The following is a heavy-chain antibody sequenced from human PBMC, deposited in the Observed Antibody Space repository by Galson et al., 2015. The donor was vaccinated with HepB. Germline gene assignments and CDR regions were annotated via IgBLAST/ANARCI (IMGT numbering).Heavy chain of an antibody. Sequence: SVKVSCKVSGYTLTELSMHWVRQAPGKGLEWMGGFDPEDGETIYAQKFQGRVTMTEDTSTDTAYMELSSLRSEGTAVYYCATFQRWLQLKRDAFDIWGQGTMVTVSS. J-gene: IGHJ3*02. CDR3: ATFQRWLQLKRDAFDI. V-gene: IGHV1-24*01. CDR2: FDPEDGET. CDR1: GYTLTELS. D-gene: IGHD5-24*01.